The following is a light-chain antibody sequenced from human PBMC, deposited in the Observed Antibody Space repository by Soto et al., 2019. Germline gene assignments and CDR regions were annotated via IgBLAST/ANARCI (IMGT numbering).Light chain of an antibody. CDR2: GNN. V-gene: IGLV1-44*01. J-gene: IGLJ2*01. Sequence: QPVLTQPPSASETPGQRVTISCSGSSSNIGSYTVNWYQQLPGTAPKLLIYGNNQRPSGVPDRFSGSKSDTSASLAISGLQSEDEADYYCAAWDDSLNGVVFGGGTQLTVL. CDR1: SSNIGSYT. CDR3: AAWDDSLNGVV.